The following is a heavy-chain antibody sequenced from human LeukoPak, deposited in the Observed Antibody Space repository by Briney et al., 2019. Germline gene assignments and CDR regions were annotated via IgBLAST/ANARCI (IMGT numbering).Heavy chain of an antibody. J-gene: IGHJ4*02. CDR2: ISYSGST. D-gene: IGHD4-11*01. V-gene: IGHV4-59*01. CDR1: GDSISSYY. Sequence: RPSETLSLTCTVSGDSISSYYWSWLRQPPGKGLEWIGCISYSGSTNYNPSLKSRVTISLDTSKNQFSLRLSSVTAADTAVYYCAREKDDYYYFDYWGQGTLVTVSP. CDR3: AREKDDYYYFDY.